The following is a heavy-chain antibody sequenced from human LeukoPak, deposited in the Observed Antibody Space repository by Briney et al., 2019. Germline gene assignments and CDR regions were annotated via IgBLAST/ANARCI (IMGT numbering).Heavy chain of an antibody. Sequence: SQTLSLTCTVSGGSISSGSYYWSWIRQPAGKGLEWIGRIYTSGSTNYNPSLKSRVTISVDTSKNQFSLKLSSVTAADTAVYYCARESGLLWFGELLYYYYYMDVWGKRTTVTISS. V-gene: IGHV4-61*02. CDR3: ARESGLLWFGELLYYYYYMDV. D-gene: IGHD3-10*01. CDR1: GGSISSGSYY. J-gene: IGHJ6*03. CDR2: IYTSGST.